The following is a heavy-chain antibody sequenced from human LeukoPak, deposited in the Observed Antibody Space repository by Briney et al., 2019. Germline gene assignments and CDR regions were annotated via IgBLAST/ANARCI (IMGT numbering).Heavy chain of an antibody. Sequence: SSETLSLTCAVYGVSFSGYYWSWIRQPPGKGLEWVGEINHSGSTNYNPSLKSRVTISVDTSKNQFSLKLSSVTAADTAVYYCARGGICSGGSCYRIFDYWGQGTLVTVSS. J-gene: IGHJ4*02. V-gene: IGHV4-34*01. CDR1: GVSFSGYY. D-gene: IGHD2-15*01. CDR2: INHSGST. CDR3: ARGGICSGGSCYRIFDY.